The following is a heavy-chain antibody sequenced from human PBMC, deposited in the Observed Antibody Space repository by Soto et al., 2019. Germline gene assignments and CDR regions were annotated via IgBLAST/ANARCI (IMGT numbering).Heavy chain of an antibody. CDR1: GYTFSTYW. D-gene: IGHD3-10*01. V-gene: IGHV5-51*01. J-gene: IGHJ4*02. Sequence: GESLKISCKGSGYTFSTYWIAWVRQMPGKGLEWMGIIYPGDSDTKYSPAFQGQVTISADKSVNTAYLQWTSLEASDTAMYYCARKFAPEFFDSWGQGTLVIASS. CDR2: IYPGDSDT. CDR3: ARKFAPEFFDS.